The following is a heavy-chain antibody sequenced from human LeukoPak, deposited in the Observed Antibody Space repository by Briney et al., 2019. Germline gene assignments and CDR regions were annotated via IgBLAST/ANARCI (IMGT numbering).Heavy chain of an antibody. CDR3: ARFVVTALPDAFDI. CDR2: INHSGST. V-gene: IGHV4-34*01. J-gene: IGHJ3*02. CDR1: GGSLSDYY. D-gene: IGHD2-21*02. Sequence: SETPSLTCAVYGGSLSDYYWSWIRQPPGKGLGWVGEINHSGSTNYNPSLKSRVTISVDTSKNQFSLKLSSVTAADTAVYYCARFVVTALPDAFDIWGQGTMVTVSS.